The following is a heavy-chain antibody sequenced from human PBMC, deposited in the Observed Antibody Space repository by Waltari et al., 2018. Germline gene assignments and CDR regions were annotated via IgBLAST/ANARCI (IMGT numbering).Heavy chain of an antibody. J-gene: IGHJ5*02. CDR2: MNPNSGNT. V-gene: IGHV1-8*02. Sequence: QVQLVQSGAEVKKPGASVKVSCKASGYTFPSYDLNWVRQAPGQALDWMGWMNPNSGNTGYAQKFQGRVTMTRNTSISTAYMELSSLRSEDTAVYYCARGSYYDFWSGSSRQNWFDPWGQGTLVTVSS. CDR1: GYTFPSYD. CDR3: ARGSYYDFWSGSSRQNWFDP. D-gene: IGHD3-3*01.